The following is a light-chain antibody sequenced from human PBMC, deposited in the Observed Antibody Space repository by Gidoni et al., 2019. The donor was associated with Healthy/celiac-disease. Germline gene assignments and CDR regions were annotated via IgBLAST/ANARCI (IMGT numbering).Light chain of an antibody. CDR2: SNN. CDR3: AAWDDSLNGWV. Sequence: QSVLTQPPSPSGTPGQRVTISCSGSSSNIGGNTVNWYQQLPGTAPKLLIYSNNQRPSGVPDRFSGSKSGTSASLAISGLQSEDEADYYCAAWDDSLNGWVFGGGTKLTVL. V-gene: IGLV1-44*01. J-gene: IGLJ3*02. CDR1: SSNIGGNT.